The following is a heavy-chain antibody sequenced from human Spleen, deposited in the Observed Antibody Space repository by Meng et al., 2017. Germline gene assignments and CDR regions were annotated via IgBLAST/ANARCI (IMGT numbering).Heavy chain of an antibody. CDR3: ARDVGRGDLTPYYFDY. Sequence: GESLKISCGASGFTFSSYEMNWVRQAPGKGLEWVSYISGTGYTIYYADSVRGRFTISRDNAKNSLYLQMNSLRVEDAAIYYCARDVGRGDLTPYYFDYWGQGTLVTVSS. CDR2: ISGTGYTI. V-gene: IGHV3-48*03. CDR1: GFTFSSYE. D-gene: IGHD2-21*02. J-gene: IGHJ4*02.